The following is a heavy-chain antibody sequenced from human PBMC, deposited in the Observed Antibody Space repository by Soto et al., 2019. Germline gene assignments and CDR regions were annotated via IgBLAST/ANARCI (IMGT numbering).Heavy chain of an antibody. V-gene: IGHV4-39*01. Sequence: QLQLQESGPGLVRPSETLSLTCTVSGGPISTTNHYWGWIRQPPGKGLECIGSIYYSGSTYYNPSLKSRVTMSLDTSRNQFSLKLSSVTAADTAVYYCARLIEAPDYWGQGTLVTVPS. CDR1: GGPISTTNHY. CDR2: IYYSGST. CDR3: ARLIEAPDY. J-gene: IGHJ4*02.